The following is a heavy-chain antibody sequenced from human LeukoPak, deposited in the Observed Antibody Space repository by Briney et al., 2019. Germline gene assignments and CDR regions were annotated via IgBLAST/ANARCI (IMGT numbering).Heavy chain of an antibody. CDR1: GGSFSGYY. D-gene: IGHD6-19*01. CDR3: ASDSSGWYLGGPFDY. J-gene: IGHJ4*02. CDR2: IYHSGST. Sequence: EXXSLTCAVYGGSFSGYYWSWIRQTPGKGREWVGSIYHSGSTYYNASLTRRGTISVETSKNQFSLKLSSVTAADTAVYYCASDSSGWYLGGPFDYWGQGTLVTVSS. V-gene: IGHV4-34*01.